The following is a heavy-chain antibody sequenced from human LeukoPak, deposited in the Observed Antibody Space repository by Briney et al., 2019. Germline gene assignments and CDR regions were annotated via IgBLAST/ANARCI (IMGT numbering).Heavy chain of an antibody. Sequence: SSETLSLTCTVSGGSISSYYWSWIRQPPGKGLEWIGYIYYSGSTNYNPSLKSRVTISVDTSKNQFSLKLSSVTAADTAVYYCAREILNSGRNKNWFDPWGQGTLVTVSS. J-gene: IGHJ5*02. CDR2: IYYSGST. CDR3: AREILNSGRNKNWFDP. V-gene: IGHV4-59*01. D-gene: IGHD6-13*01. CDR1: GGSISSYY.